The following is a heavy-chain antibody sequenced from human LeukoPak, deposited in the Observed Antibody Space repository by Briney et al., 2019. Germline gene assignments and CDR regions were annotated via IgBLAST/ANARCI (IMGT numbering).Heavy chain of an antibody. J-gene: IGHJ4*02. D-gene: IGHD4-23*01. Sequence: AGGFLRLSCVTSGLTFTNHGFHWLRQAADKGLEWVAFVRNDGFDTYHSNSVKGRFSISRDDSKNTVYLQMNSLRAEDTALYYCARDRGKDYFGDWGQGTQVTVSS. CDR2: VRNDGFDT. V-gene: IGHV3-30*02. CDR1: GLTFTNHG. CDR3: ARDRGKDYFGD.